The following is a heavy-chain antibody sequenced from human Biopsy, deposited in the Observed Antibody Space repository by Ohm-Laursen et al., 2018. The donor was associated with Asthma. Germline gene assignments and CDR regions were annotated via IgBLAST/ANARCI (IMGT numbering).Heavy chain of an antibody. CDR1: GFSGLTFRDFG. CDR2: TTFDGGTQ. J-gene: IGHJ6*02. CDR3: AKDQGRGSSFGVYRKFGLDV. Sequence: LRLSCTASGFSGLTFRDFGMHWVRQAPGKGLEWVAATTFDGGTQYYTDSVKGRFTISRDNFKNTLFLQLNNVRAEDTGLYFFAKDQGRGSSFGVYRKFGLDVWGQGTTVTVSS. D-gene: IGHD3-16*01. V-gene: IGHV3-30*18.